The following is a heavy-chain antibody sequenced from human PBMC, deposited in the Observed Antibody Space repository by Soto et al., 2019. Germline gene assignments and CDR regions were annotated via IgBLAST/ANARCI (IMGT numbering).Heavy chain of an antibody. Sequence: GGSLRLSCAASGFTFDDYGMSWVRQAPGKGLEWVSGINWNGGSTGYADSVKGRFTISRDNAKNSLYLQMNSLRAEDTALYHCARVPDPGYYYYMDVWGKGTTVTVSS. CDR3: ARVPDPGYYYYMDV. V-gene: IGHV3-20*01. CDR1: GFTFDDYG. CDR2: INWNGGST. J-gene: IGHJ6*03.